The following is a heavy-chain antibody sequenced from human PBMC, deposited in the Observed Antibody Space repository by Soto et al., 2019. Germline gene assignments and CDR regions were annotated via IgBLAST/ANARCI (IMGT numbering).Heavy chain of an antibody. V-gene: IGHV1-69*13. Sequence: SVKASSKDFAGTLRSCAIRWARQAPGQGLEWMGGIIPIFGTANYAQKFQGRVTITADESTSTAYMELRSRRSEDTFVYYSARGYVVVSDAIMFYGNDVWGQGFTVAVSS. J-gene: IGHJ6*02. CDR2: IIPIFGTA. CDR3: ARGYVVVSDAIMFYGNDV. CDR1: AGTLRSCA. D-gene: IGHD2-2*01.